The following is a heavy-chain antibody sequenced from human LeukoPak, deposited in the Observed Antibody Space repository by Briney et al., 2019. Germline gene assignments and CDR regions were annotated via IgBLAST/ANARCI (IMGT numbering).Heavy chain of an antibody. V-gene: IGHV5-51*01. CDR2: AYPGDSDT. J-gene: IGHJ4*02. Sequence: GESLKISCKASGYRFTNYWIGWVRQMPGKGLEWMGIAYPGDSDTRYSPSFQGQVTISADKSISTAYMQWSSLKASDTATYYCARTDRSGDPLDYWGQGTLVTVSS. CDR3: ARTDRSGDPLDY. D-gene: IGHD1-26*01. CDR1: GYRFTNYW.